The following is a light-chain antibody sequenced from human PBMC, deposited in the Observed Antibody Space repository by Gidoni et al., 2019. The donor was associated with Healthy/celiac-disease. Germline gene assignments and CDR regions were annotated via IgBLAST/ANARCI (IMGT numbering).Light chain of an antibody. J-gene: IGLJ2*01. CDR2: EVS. V-gene: IGLV2-8*01. CDR1: SSDVGGYNY. CDR3: SSYAGSNTVV. Sequence: SALTQPPSASGSPGQSVTISCTGTSSDVGGYNYGSWYQQHPGRAPKLMIYEVSKRPSGVPDRFSGSKSGNTASLTVSGLQAEDEADYYCSSYAGSNTVVFGGGTKLTVL.